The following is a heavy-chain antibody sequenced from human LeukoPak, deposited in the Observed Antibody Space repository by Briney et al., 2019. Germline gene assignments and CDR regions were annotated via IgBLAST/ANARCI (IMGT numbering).Heavy chain of an antibody. Sequence: GGSLRLSCAASGFTVSSNYMSWVRQAPGKGLEWVSVIYSGGSTYNADSVKGRFTISRDNSKNTLYLQMNSLRAEDTAAYYCSRANCSGGSCYRLWAFDIWGQGTMVTVSS. J-gene: IGHJ3*02. CDR3: SRANCSGGSCYRLWAFDI. D-gene: IGHD2-15*01. CDR2: IYSGGST. CDR1: GFTVSSNY. V-gene: IGHV3-53*01.